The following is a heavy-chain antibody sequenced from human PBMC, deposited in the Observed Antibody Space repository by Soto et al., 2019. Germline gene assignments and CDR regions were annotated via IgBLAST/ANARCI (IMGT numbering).Heavy chain of an antibody. D-gene: IGHD3-22*01. Sequence: ASVKVSCKVSGYTLTELSMHWVRQAPGKGLEWMGGFDPENGETVYAQKFQGRLAMTEDTSIDTAYMVLNSLRSEDTAVYYCATLVITTGFDYWGQGALVTRLL. J-gene: IGHJ4*02. CDR1: GYTLTELS. V-gene: IGHV1-24*01. CDR2: FDPENGET. CDR3: ATLVITTGFDY.